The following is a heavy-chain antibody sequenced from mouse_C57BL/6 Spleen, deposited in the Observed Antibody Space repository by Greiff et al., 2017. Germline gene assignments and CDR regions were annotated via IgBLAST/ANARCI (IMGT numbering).Heavy chain of an antibody. CDR2: IYPGDGDT. V-gene: IGHV1-80*01. CDR3: ARSGDYGSSYEYFDV. Sequence: VQLQQSGAELVKPGASVKISCKASGYAFSSYWMNWVKQRPGKGLEWIGQIYPGDGDTNYNGKFKGKATLTADKSSSTAYMQLSSLTSEDSAVYFCARSGDYGSSYEYFDVWGTGTTVTVSS. CDR1: GYAFSSYW. D-gene: IGHD1-1*01. J-gene: IGHJ1*03.